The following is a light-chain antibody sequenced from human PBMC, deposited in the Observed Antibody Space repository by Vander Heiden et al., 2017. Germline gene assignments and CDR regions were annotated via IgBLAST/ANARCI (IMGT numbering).Light chain of an antibody. J-gene: IGLJ2*01. CDR3: AAWDDSLSGLVV. CDR2: SKN. CDR1: SSNIGSNY. V-gene: IGLV1-47*02. Sequence: QSVLTQPPSASGTPGPRVTISCSGSSSNIGSNYVYWYQQLPGTAPKLLIYSKNQRPSGVPDRFSGSKSGTSASLAISGLRSEDEADYYCAAWDDSLSGLVVFGGGTKLTVL.